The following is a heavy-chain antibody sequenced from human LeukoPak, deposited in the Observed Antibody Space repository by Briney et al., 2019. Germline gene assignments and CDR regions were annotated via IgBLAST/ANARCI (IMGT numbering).Heavy chain of an antibody. J-gene: IGHJ4*02. Sequence: GTSVKVSCKASGFTFTSSAMQWVRQARGQRLEWIGWIVVDSGNTNYAQKFQERVTITRDMSTSTAYMELSSLRSEDTAVYYCAGTPWFGELTLDYWGQGTLVTVSS. CDR1: GFTFTSSA. CDR3: AGTPWFGELTLDY. D-gene: IGHD3-10*01. CDR2: IVVDSGNT. V-gene: IGHV1-58*02.